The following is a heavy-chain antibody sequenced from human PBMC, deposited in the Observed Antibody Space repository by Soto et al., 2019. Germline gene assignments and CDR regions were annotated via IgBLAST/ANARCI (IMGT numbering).Heavy chain of an antibody. Sequence: SETLSLTCTVSGGSISSSSYYWGWIRQPPGKGLEWIGSIYYSGSTYYNPSLKSRVTISVDTSKNQFSLKLSSVTTADTAVYYCARQLGCSGGSCYRYYYYYYMDVWGKGTTVTVSS. J-gene: IGHJ6*03. D-gene: IGHD2-15*01. CDR3: ARQLGCSGGSCYRYYYYYYMDV. V-gene: IGHV4-39*01. CDR1: GGSISSSSYY. CDR2: IYYSGST.